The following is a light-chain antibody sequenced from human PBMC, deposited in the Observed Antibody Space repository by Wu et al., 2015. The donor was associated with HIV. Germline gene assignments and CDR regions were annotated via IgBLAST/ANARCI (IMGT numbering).Light chain of an antibody. CDR2: DAS. V-gene: IGKV3-11*01. J-gene: IGKJ2*01. CDR1: QRVSIY. Sequence: EIVLTQSPATLSLSPRERATLSCRASQRVSIYLAWYQQKPGQAPRLLIYDASNRATGIPARFSGSGSGTDFTLTISRLEPEDFVVYYCQHYGTSLYTFCQGTKLEIK. CDR3: QHYGTSLYT.